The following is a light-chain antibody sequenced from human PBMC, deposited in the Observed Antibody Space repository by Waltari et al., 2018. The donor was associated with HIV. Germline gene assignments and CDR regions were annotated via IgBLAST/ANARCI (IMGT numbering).Light chain of an antibody. CDR3: QQYYSVPPT. V-gene: IGKV4-1*01. CDR2: WAS. Sequence: DIVMTQSPDSLAVSLGERAPINCTSSRTVFYSSDNRNYLAWYLQRPGHSPRVLIFWASTRAYGVPDRFSGSGSGTDFSLTLSSLQADDVGIYYCQQYYSVPPTFGGGTKVEI. J-gene: IGKJ4*01. CDR1: RTVFYSSDNRNY.